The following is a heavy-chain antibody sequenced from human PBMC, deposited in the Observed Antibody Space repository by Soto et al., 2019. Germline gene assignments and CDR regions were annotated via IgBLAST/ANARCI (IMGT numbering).Heavy chain of an antibody. J-gene: IGHJ6*02. V-gene: IGHV1-18*01. Sequence: VASVKVSCKTSGYTFTTYGINWVRQAPGQGLEWMGWINTYSGNTNYAQKLQGRVAMTTDTSTSTAYMELRSLGSDDTAVYYCARDGQSVWSTSTIGLDVWGQGTTVTVSS. D-gene: IGHD3-10*01. CDR1: GYTFTTYG. CDR2: INTYSGNT. CDR3: ARDGQSVWSTSTIGLDV.